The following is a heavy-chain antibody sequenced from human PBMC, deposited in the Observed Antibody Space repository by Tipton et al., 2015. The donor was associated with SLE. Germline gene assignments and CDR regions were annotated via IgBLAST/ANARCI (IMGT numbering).Heavy chain of an antibody. CDR3: ARGGVGGYDYFDY. D-gene: IGHD5-12*01. CDR2: IYNSGGT. CDR1: GGSISRGFFY. V-gene: IGHV4-31*03. J-gene: IGHJ4*02. Sequence: TLSLTCSVSGGSISRGFFYWGWIRQSPGKGLEWIGYIYNSGGTDYSPSLKSRVTISADTSKNQFSLKLSSVTAADTAVYYCARGGVGGYDYFDYWGQGTLVTVSS.